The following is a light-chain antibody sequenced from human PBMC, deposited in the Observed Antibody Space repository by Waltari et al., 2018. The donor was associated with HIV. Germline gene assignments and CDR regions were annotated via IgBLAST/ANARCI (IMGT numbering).Light chain of an antibody. CDR3: RQTQQAAQGN. Sequence: DIVMTQFLLSLPATPGEPASIFCRSSSSLFHSDGTNYLDWYLQKPGQSPQLLIYLASKRASGVPDRFSGSGSGTEFAQKISRVEAEDGGVYYCRQTQQAAQGNFGGGTNVEMK. CDR1: SSLFHSDGTNY. CDR2: LAS. V-gene: IGKV2-28*01. J-gene: IGKJ4*01.